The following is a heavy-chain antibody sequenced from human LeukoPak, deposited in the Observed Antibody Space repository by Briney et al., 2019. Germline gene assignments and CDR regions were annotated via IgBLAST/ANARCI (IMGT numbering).Heavy chain of an antibody. V-gene: IGHV3-23*01. CDR2: VSGSGGSV. CDR3: AKDRGYCSTSTCFKPFDY. Sequence: GGSLRLSCAASEFIFSNYAMSWVRQAPGRGLEWVSRVSGSGGSVFYGNSVKGRFTISRDNSKNTLYLEMSGLRAEDTAVYYCAKDRGYCSTSTCFKPFDYWGRGALVTVSS. J-gene: IGHJ4*02. CDR1: EFIFSNYA. D-gene: IGHD2-2*01.